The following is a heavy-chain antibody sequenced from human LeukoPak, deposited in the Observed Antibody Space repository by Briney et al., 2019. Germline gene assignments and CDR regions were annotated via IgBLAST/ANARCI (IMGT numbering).Heavy chain of an antibody. V-gene: IGHV2-70*11. D-gene: IGHD3-10*01. CDR2: IAWDGDK. CDR1: GFSLSTSEMC. J-gene: IGHJ4*02. Sequence: SGPTLVNPTQTLTLTCTFSGFSLSTSEMCVSWIRQPPGKALEWLARIAWDGDKYYSTSLKTRLTISKDTSKNQVVLTMTNMDPVDTATYYCARSDYGSGSYTFDYWGQGTLVTVSS. CDR3: ARSDYGSGSYTFDY.